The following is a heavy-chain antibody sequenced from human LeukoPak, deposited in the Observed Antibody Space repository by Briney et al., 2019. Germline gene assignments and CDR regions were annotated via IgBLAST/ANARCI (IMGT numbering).Heavy chain of an antibody. CDR1: GGSITPYY. CDR2: IYYSGTT. CDR3: AKGDYSNYEY. Sequence: SETLSLICTVSGGSITPYYWSWIRQPPGKGLEWIGYIYYSGTTIYNPSLESRVTISVDTSKNQFSLKVNSVTAVDTAVYYCAKGDYSNYEYWGQGTLVTVSS. V-gene: IGHV4-59*01. D-gene: IGHD4-11*01. J-gene: IGHJ4*02.